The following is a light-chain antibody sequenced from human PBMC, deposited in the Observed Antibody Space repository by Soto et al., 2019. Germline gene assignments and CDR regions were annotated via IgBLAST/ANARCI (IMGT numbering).Light chain of an antibody. Sequence: QSALTQPASVSGSPGQSITISCTGTSTDIGGYNYVSWYQQHPGKALKVIIFEVTNRPSGVSERFFGSKSGNTASLTISGLQADDEADYYCHSYTPRSTGVFGGGTKFTVI. CDR1: STDIGGYNY. V-gene: IGLV2-14*03. J-gene: IGLJ3*02. CDR2: EVT. CDR3: HSYTPRSTGV.